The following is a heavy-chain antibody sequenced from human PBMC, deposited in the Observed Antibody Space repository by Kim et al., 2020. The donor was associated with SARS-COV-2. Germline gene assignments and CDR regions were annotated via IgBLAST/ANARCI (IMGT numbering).Heavy chain of an antibody. CDR3: AREVTPLNYGMDV. J-gene: IGHJ6*02. Sequence: YADSVKRRFSISRDNSKNTLYLQMNSLRAEDTAVYYCAREVTPLNYGMDVWGQGTTVTVSS. V-gene: IGHV3-30*01. D-gene: IGHD2-21*02.